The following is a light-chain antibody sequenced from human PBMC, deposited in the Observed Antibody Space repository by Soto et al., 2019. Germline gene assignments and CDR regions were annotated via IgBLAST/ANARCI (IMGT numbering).Light chain of an antibody. J-gene: IGLJ1*01. CDR2: DVY. V-gene: IGLV2-11*01. Sequence: QSALTQPRSVSGSPGQSAAISCTGTSSDVGGYNYVSWYQQHPGKVPKLIIFDVYKRPSGVPDRFSGSKSGSTASLTISGLQADDEADYYCCSYAGGFYVVGTGTKVTVL. CDR1: SSDVGGYNY. CDR3: CSYAGGFYV.